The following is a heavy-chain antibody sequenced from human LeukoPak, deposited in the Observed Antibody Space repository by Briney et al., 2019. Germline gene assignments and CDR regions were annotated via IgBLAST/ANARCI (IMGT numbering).Heavy chain of an antibody. CDR2: IGSNK. Sequence: GGSLRLSCAASGFTFSSYGMHWVRQAPGKGLEWVAFIGSNKYYADSVKGRFTISRDNSKNTLYLQMNSVRAEDTAVYYCAKTYYDFWSGSGCFDYWGQGTLVTVSS. V-gene: IGHV3-30*02. D-gene: IGHD3-3*01. J-gene: IGHJ4*02. CDR1: GFTFSSYG. CDR3: AKTYYDFWSGSGCFDY.